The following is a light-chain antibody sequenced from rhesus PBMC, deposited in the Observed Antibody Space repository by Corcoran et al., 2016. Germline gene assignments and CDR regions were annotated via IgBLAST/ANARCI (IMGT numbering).Light chain of an antibody. Sequence: EIVMTQSPATLSLSPGQTATLSCRASEIIGNNLAWYQQKPGHAPNLHVHSAYFRATGIPARFSGIGSRTEFTLTIYSLEPEDVGIYHCQHYNDLFPVTFGGGTRVELK. J-gene: IGKJ4*01. CDR3: QHYNDLFPVT. V-gene: IGKV3-40*03. CDR2: SAY. CDR1: EIIGNN.